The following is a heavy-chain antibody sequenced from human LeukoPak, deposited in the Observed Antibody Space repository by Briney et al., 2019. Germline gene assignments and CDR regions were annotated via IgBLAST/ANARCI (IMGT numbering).Heavy chain of an antibody. V-gene: IGHV4-38-2*02. CDR1: GYSISNAYY. Sequence: SETLSLTCTVSGYSISNAYYWSWIRQPPGKGLEWIGYIYHSGSTYYNPSLKSRVTISVDRSKNQFSLKLSSVTAADTAVYYCARGMATIGTYYFDYWGQGTLVTVSS. CDR3: ARGMATIGTYYFDY. CDR2: IYHSGST. D-gene: IGHD5-24*01. J-gene: IGHJ4*02.